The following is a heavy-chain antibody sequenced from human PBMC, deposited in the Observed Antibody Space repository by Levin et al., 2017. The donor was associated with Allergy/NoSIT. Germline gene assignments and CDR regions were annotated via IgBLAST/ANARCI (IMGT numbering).Heavy chain of an antibody. Sequence: PGGSLRLSCAASGFTFSNYWMSWVRQAPGKGLEWVANIRQDGSVKNYVDSVEGRFTISRDNFKNSLSLQMNSLRAEDTAVYYCARELSQYRGDDSDCWGQGTQVTVSS. CDR1: GFTFSNYW. CDR3: ARELSQYRGDDSDC. J-gene: IGHJ4*02. V-gene: IGHV3-7*04. CDR2: IRQDGSVK. D-gene: IGHD5-12*01.